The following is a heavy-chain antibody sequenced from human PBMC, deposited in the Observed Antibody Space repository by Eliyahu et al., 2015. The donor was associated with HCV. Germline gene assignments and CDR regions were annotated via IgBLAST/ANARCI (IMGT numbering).Heavy chain of an antibody. Sequence: QVQLVQSGXEVKKPGASVKVSCKASGYSFVSYYMHWVRQAPGQGLEWMGIFNPSDTTATFAQTFQGRVAMTRDTSTSTMYMEVNRLKSEDTAVYFCARGAPSGKYNLDVWGQGTTVTVSS. CDR1: GYSFVSYY. V-gene: IGHV1-46*03. J-gene: IGHJ6*02. CDR3: ARGAPSGKYNLDV. CDR2: FNPSDTTA. D-gene: IGHD5-24*01.